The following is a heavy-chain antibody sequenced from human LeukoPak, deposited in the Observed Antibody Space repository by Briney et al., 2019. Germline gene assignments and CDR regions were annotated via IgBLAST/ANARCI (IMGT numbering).Heavy chain of an antibody. V-gene: IGHV1-18*04. CDR3: GRDRVPAAIPYNDAFNI. CDR2: ISAYNGNT. CDR1: GYTFTSYG. D-gene: IGHD2-2*01. Sequence: ASVKVSCKASGYTFTSYGISWVRQAPGQGLEWMGWISAYNGNTNYAQKLQGRVTMTTDTSTSTAYMELRSLRSDDTAVYYCGRDRVPAAIPYNDAFNIWGKGKMVTVSS. J-gene: IGHJ3*02.